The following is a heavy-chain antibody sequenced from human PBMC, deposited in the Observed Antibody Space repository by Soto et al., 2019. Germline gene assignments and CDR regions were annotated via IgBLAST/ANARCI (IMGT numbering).Heavy chain of an antibody. CDR2: ISPWKGNT. D-gene: IGHD3-10*01. CDR1: GYTLTELS. CDR3: ARDLDPSGSYYTDY. V-gene: IGHV1-18*01. J-gene: IGHJ4*02. Sequence: ASVKVSCKASGYTLTELSMHWVRQAPGQGLEWMGWISPWKGNTNYAQSFQGRVTMTTDTSTSTAYMELRSLTSDDTAVYYCARDLDPSGSYYTDYWGPGTLVTVS.